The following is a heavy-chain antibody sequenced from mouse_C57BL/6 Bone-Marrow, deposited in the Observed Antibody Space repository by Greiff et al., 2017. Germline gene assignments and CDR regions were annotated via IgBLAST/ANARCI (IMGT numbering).Heavy chain of an antibody. CDR3: ARGGTAQATPDY. J-gene: IGHJ2*01. D-gene: IGHD3-2*02. Sequence: VQLQQPGAELVKPGASVKMSCKASGYTFTSYWITWVKQRPGQGLEWIGDIYPGSGSTNYNEKFKSKATLTVDTSSSTAYMQLSSLTSEDSAVYYCARGGTAQATPDYWGQGTTLTASS. CDR1: GYTFTSYW. V-gene: IGHV1-55*01. CDR2: IYPGSGST.